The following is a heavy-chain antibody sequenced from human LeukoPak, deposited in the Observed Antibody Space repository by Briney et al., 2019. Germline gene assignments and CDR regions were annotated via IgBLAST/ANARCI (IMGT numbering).Heavy chain of an antibody. CDR2: IRSKAYGGTT. CDR1: GFNFGDYA. D-gene: IGHD3-3*01. CDR3: AREGNGVVPNF. J-gene: IGHJ4*02. V-gene: IGHV3-49*03. Sequence: GGSLRLSCTASGFNFGDYAMSWFRQAPGKGLEWVGFIRSKAYGGTTEYAASVKGRFTISRDDSKSIAYLQMNSLKTEDTAVYYCAREGNGVVPNFWGQGTLVTVSS.